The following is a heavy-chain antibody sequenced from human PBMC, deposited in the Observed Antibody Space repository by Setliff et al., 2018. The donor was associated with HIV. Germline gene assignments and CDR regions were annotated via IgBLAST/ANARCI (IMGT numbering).Heavy chain of an antibody. CDR2: IDHSGII. D-gene: IGHD1-26*01. CDR1: GGSFTDYY. Sequence: KTSETLSLTCAIFGGSFTDYYCWSWVRQSPGKGLEWIGEIDHSGIINYNPSLKSRVTMSVDTSKRQFSLNLTSVTAADTAIYYCARERLSPRGFFFSYIDVWGKGTPVTVS. CDR3: ARERLSPRGFFFSYIDV. J-gene: IGHJ6*03. V-gene: IGHV4-34*01.